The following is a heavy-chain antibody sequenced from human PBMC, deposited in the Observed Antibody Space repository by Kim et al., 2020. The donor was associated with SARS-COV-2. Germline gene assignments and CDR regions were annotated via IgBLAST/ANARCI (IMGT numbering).Heavy chain of an antibody. J-gene: IGHJ4*02. CDR2: IYYSGST. CDR3: ARRVYSSSWYNFYFDY. D-gene: IGHD6-13*01. V-gene: IGHV4-39*01. CDR1: GGSISSSSYY. Sequence: SETLSLTCTVSGGSISSSSYYWGWIRQPPGKGLEWIGSIYYSGSTYYNPSLKSRVTISVDTSKNQFSLKLSSVTAADTAVYYCARRVYSSSWYNFYFDYWGQGTLVTVSS.